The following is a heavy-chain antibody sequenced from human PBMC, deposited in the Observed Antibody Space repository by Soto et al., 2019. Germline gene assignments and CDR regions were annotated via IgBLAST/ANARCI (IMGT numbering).Heavy chain of an antibody. D-gene: IGHD1-26*01. V-gene: IGHV3-7*04. CDR2: INQDGSEK. CDR1: ESTVSRDW. CDR3: SGGVGDAF. Sequence: EVHLVESGGGLVQTGGSLRLSCAIFESTVSRDWMNWVRQAPGKGLEWVAHINQDGSEKYYVDSVKGRFTISRDNAKNSLYLQMNSLRHADADMYYCSGGVGDAFWGQGTLVTVSS. J-gene: IGHJ4*02.